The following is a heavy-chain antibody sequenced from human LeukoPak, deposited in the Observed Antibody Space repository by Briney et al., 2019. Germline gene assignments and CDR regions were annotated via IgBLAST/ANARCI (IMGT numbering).Heavy chain of an antibody. CDR3: ARDYRAYYYDSSGSGAFDI. J-gene: IGHJ3*02. Sequence: GGSLRLSCAVSRFTFSDYYMSWIRQAPGKGLEWVSYISSSGSTIYYADSVKGRFTISRDIAKNSLYLQMNSLRAEDTAVYYCARDYRAYYYDSSGSGAFDIWGQGTMVTVSS. CDR2: ISSSGSTI. CDR1: RFTFSDYY. V-gene: IGHV3-11*04. D-gene: IGHD3-22*01.